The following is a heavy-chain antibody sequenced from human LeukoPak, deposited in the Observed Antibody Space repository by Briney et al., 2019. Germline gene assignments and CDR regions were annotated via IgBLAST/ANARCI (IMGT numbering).Heavy chain of an antibody. D-gene: IGHD3-22*01. V-gene: IGHV3-23*01. CDR2: ISGSGGST. J-gene: IGHJ4*02. Sequence: GGSLRLSCAASGFTFSSYAMSWVRQAPGKGLEWVSAISGSGGSTYYADSVKGRFTISRDDSKNTLYLQMNSLRAEDTAVYYCAKDHPIDYYDSSGYFDYWGQGTLVTVSS. CDR1: GFTFSSYA. CDR3: AKDHPIDYYDSSGYFDY.